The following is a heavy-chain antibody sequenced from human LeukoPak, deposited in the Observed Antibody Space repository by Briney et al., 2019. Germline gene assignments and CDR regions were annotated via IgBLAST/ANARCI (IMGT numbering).Heavy chain of an antibody. CDR2: IDESGDKT. D-gene: IGHD1-26*01. V-gene: IGHV3-23*01. CDR3: AKQWVDC. CDR1: GFTFNNYA. Sequence: GGSLRLSCAASGFTFNNYAMNWVRQAPGKRLEWVSSIDESGDKTHYADSVKGRFTISRDNSQNTLYLQMNSLRAEDTALYYCAKQWVDCWGQGTLVTVSS. J-gene: IGHJ4*02.